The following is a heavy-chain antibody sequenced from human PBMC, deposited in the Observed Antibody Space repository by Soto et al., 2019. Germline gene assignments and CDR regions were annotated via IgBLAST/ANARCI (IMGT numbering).Heavy chain of an antibody. Sequence: GGSLRLSCAASGFNFSDYNMGWSRPAPGKGLEWVSYINTRSSYTNYASSLKARFSISRDNAKNSLFLQINSLRAEGTAVYYCAREAWAPRHYYGMDVWGHGTTVTVSS. CDR1: GFNFSDYN. J-gene: IGHJ6*02. V-gene: IGHV3-11*05. CDR3: AREAWAPRHYYGMDV. CDR2: INTRSSYT. D-gene: IGHD7-27*01.